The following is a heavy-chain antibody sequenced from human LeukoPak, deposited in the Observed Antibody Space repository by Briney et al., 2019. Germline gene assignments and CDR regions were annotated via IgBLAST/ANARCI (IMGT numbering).Heavy chain of an antibody. Sequence: PGRSLRLSCAASGFTFSSYGMHWVRQAPGKGLEWVAVISYDGSNKYYADFVKGRFTISRDNSKNTPYLQMNSLRAEDTAVYYCAKDRYSSLDYWGQGTLVTVSS. D-gene: IGHD6-19*01. V-gene: IGHV3-30*18. J-gene: IGHJ4*02. CDR3: AKDRYSSLDY. CDR2: ISYDGSNK. CDR1: GFTFSSYG.